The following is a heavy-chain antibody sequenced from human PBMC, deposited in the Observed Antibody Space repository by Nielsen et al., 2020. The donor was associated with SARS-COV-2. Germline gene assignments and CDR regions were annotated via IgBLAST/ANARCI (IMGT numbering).Heavy chain of an antibody. CDR3: ARGGIAAAGTQFDP. D-gene: IGHD6-13*01. CDR2: INSDGSST. V-gene: IGHV3-74*01. Sequence: GGSLRLSCVASGFTFSSYWMHWVRQAPGKGLVWVSRINSDGSSTSYADSVKGRFTISRDNAKNSLYLQMNSLRAEDTALYHCARGGIAAAGTQFDPWGQGTLVTVSS. CDR1: GFTFSSYW. J-gene: IGHJ5*02.